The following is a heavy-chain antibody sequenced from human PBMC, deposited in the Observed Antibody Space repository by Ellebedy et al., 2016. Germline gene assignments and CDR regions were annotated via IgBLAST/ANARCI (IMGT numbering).Heavy chain of an antibody. CDR2: LSGSGPKT. J-gene: IGHJ2*01. CDR1: GFTFKTYA. V-gene: IGHV3-23*01. Sequence: GESLKTSXAASGFTFKTYAMSWVRQAPGEGLEWVSTLSGSGPKTYYADSVQGRFTISRDNSKSTLYLQMNSLRAEDTAVYYCAEHETDGDYYFDLWGRGTLVTVSS. D-gene: IGHD2-21*01. CDR3: AEHETDGDYYFDL.